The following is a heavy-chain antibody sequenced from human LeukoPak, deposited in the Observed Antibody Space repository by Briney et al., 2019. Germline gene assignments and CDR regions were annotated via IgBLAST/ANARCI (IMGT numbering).Heavy chain of an antibody. CDR2: IYYSGST. CDR1: GGSFSGYY. J-gene: IGHJ4*02. D-gene: IGHD4-17*01. CDR3: ARHPHYGDYGLFDY. Sequence: SETLSLTCAVYGGSFSGYYWSWIRQPPGKGLEWIGYIYYSGSTNYNPSLKSRVTISVDTSKNQFSLKLSSVTAADTAVYYCARHPHYGDYGLFDYWGQGTLVTVSS. V-gene: IGHV4-59*08.